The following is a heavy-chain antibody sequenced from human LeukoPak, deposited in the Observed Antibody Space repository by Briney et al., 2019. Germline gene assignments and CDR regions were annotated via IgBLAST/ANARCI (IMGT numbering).Heavy chain of an antibody. J-gene: IGHJ4*02. CDR1: GFTFSSYA. D-gene: IGHD5-18*01. CDR2: ISGSGGST. V-gene: IGHV3-23*01. Sequence: PGGSLRLSCAASGFTFSSYAMSWVRQAPGKGLEWVSAISGSGGSTYYADSVKGRFIISRDNSKNTLYLQMNSLRAEDTAVYYCAKGKDTAMVRYYFDYWGQGTLVTVSS. CDR3: AKGKDTAMVRYYFDY.